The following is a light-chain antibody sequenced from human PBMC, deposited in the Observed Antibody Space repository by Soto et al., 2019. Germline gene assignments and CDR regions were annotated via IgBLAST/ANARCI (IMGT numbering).Light chain of an antibody. CDR1: QGVSNSY. V-gene: IGKV3D-7*01. Sequence: EIVLTQSPGTLSLSPGERATLSCRASQGVSNSYLAWYQQKPGQAPRLLIFVAFTRATGTPARFSGSESGTDFTLTINSLQPEDFATYYCQQYNSYSQTFGQGTKVDIK. CDR2: VAF. CDR3: QQYNSYSQT. J-gene: IGKJ1*01.